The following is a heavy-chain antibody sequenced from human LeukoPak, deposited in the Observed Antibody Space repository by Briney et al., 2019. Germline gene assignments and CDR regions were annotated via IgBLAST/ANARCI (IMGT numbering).Heavy chain of an antibody. CDR3: ARPYYYASGSSYFDY. J-gene: IGHJ4*02. D-gene: IGHD3-10*01. V-gene: IGHV3-48*03. Sequence: PGGSLRLSCAASGFTFSSYEMNWVSQAPGKGLEWVSYISSSGTTIYYADSLKGRFTISRDNAENSVYLQMNSLRAEDTAVYYCARPYYYASGSSYFDYWGQGTLVTVSS. CDR2: ISSSGTTI. CDR1: GFTFSSYE.